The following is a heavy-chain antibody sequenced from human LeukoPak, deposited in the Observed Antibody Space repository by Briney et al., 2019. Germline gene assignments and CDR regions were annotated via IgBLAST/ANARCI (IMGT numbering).Heavy chain of an antibody. CDR2: IWYDGSNK. V-gene: IGHV3-33*01. D-gene: IGHD1-26*01. CDR3: ARVGSGSYLVDY. J-gene: IGHJ4*02. CDR1: GFTFSSYG. Sequence: GRSLRLSCAASGFTFSSYGMHWVRQAPSKGLEWVAVIWYDGSNKYYADSVKGRFTISRDNSKNTLYLQMNSLRAEDTAVYYCARVGSGSYLVDYWGQGTLVTVSS.